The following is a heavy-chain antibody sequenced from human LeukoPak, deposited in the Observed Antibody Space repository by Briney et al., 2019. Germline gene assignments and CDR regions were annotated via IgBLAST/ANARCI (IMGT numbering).Heavy chain of an antibody. V-gene: IGHV4-59*01. CDR3: ARGGVTVLQRGDFDY. CDR1: GASISSSY. D-gene: IGHD2-8*01. CDR2: IYSSGST. J-gene: IGHJ4*02. Sequence: SETLSLTCTVSGASISSSYWSWIRQPPGQGLEWIGYIYSSGSTNYNPSLKSQVTISVDTSKTQSSLKLNSVTAAATAVYHCARGGVTVLQRGDFDYWGQGTLVTVSS.